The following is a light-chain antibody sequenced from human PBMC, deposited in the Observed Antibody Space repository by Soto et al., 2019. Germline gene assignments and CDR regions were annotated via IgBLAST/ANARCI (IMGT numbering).Light chain of an antibody. Sequence: QSALTQPPSASGSPGQSVTISCTGTSSDVGGYNYVSWYQHHPGKAPKLMIYDVSKRPSGVPDRFSGSKSGNTASLTVSGLQAEDEADYYCSSYAGSYSYVFGTGTKLTVL. CDR2: DVS. CDR3: SSYAGSYSYV. J-gene: IGLJ1*01. V-gene: IGLV2-8*01. CDR1: SSDVGGYNY.